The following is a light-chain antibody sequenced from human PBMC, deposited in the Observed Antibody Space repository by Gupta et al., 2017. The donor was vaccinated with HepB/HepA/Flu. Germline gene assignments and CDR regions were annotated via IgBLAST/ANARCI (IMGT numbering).Light chain of an antibody. Sequence: DIQMTQSPSSLSASVGDRVTITCRANQSINNYLNWYQQKPGKAPSLLIYAASSLHRGVPSRFSGSGSGTEFTLTISSLQPEDFATYYCQHSYSSPMSSFGQGTKLEIK. CDR1: QSINNY. J-gene: IGKJ2*04. V-gene: IGKV1-39*01. CDR2: AAS. CDR3: QHSYSSPMSS.